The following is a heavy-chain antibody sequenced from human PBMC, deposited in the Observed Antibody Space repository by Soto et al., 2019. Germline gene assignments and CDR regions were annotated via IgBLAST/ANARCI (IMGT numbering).Heavy chain of an antibody. V-gene: IGHV3-30*18. Sequence: QVQLVESGGGVVQPGRSLRLSCAASGFTFSSYGMHWVRQAPGKGLEWVAVISYDGSNKYYADSVKGRFTISRDNSKNTLYLQMNSLRAEDTAVYYCAKETIYGDYDDYWGQGTLVTVSS. CDR2: ISYDGSNK. CDR3: AKETIYGDYDDY. D-gene: IGHD4-17*01. J-gene: IGHJ4*02. CDR1: GFTFSSYG.